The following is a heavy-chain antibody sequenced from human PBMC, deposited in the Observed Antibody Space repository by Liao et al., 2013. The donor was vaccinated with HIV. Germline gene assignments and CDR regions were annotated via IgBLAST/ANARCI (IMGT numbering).Heavy chain of an antibody. V-gene: IGHV4-34*01. CDR1: GGSFSGNY. J-gene: IGHJ4*02. Sequence: QVQLQQWGAGLLKPSGTLSLTCAVYGGSFSGNYWSWIRQPPGKGLEWIGEIDHSGSTNYNASLKSRVTMSVDTSKNQFSLKLISVTAADTAVYYCARGAGDWNYVALYYFDSWGQGTLVTVSS. D-gene: IGHD1-7*01. CDR2: IDHSGST. CDR3: ARGAGDWNYVALYYFDS.